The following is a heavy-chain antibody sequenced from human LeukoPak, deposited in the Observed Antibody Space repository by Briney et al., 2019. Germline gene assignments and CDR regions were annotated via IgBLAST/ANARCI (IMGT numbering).Heavy chain of an antibody. CDR3: ARSRNYGSGGYISL. CDR2: ITGDGSVT. V-gene: IGHV3-43*02. J-gene: IGHJ4*02. D-gene: IGHD3-10*01. Sequence: GGSLSLSCAPSGFTFDDNAMHWVRQRPGKGVEWVSLITGDGSVTYQADSVRGRFPISRDHSKNSLYLQMNGLKTEDNALYFCARSRNYGSGGYISLWGPGTLVTVS. CDR1: GFTFDDNA.